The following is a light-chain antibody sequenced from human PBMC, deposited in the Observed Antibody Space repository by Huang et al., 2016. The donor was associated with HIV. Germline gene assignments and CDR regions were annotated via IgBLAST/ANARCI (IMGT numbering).Light chain of an antibody. V-gene: IGKV1-39*01. CDR3: QQSYSTPYT. CDR1: QTISSY. CDR2: ATS. Sequence: IQMTQSPSSLSASVGDRVTITCRASQTISSYLNWFQQKPGKAPNLLIYATSNLQSGVPSRFSGSGSATDSTLTISSLQPEDFATYYCQQSYSTPYTFGQGTKVEIK. J-gene: IGKJ2*01.